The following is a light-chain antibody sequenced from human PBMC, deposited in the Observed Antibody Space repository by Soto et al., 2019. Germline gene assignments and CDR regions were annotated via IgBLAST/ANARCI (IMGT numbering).Light chain of an antibody. V-gene: IGKV3-20*01. CDR2: GAS. J-gene: IGKJ3*01. Sequence: EIVLTQSPGTLSLSAGERATLSCRASQTISSNYLAWYQQKPGQAPRLLIFGASYRATGIPDRFSGSGSGTDVTLNLSRLEPEDFAVYYCQQYGRSPPEFTFGPGTKVDIK. CDR1: QTISSNY. CDR3: QQYGRSPPEFT.